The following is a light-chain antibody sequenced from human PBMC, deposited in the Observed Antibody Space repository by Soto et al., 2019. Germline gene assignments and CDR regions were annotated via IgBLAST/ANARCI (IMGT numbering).Light chain of an antibody. J-gene: IGLJ7*01. CDR2: EDN. V-gene: IGLV6-57*02. CDR1: SGSIASNY. Sequence: NFMLTQPHSVSESPGKTVTISCTGSSGSIASNYVQWYQQRPGSAPTTVIYEDNQRPSGVPDRFSGSIDSSSNSASLTISGLKTEDAAYYYCQSYDSTRTVFGGGTQLTVL. CDR3: QSYDSTRTV.